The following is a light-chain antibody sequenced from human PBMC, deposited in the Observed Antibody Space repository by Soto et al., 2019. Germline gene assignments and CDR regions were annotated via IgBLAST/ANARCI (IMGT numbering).Light chain of an antibody. CDR1: SSDVGGYHY. J-gene: IGLJ2*01. V-gene: IGLV2-11*01. CDR2: DVN. CDR3: CSYAGSYTLV. Sequence: QSALTQPRSVSGSPGQSVTLSCTGTSSDVGGYHYVSWYQHHPGKAPKIIIYDVNKQPSGVPDRFSGSKSGNTASLTISGLQTEDEADYYCCSYAGSYTLVFGGGTKVTVL.